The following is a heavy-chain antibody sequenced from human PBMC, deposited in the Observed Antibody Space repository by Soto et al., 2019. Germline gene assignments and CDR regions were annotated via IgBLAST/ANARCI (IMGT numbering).Heavy chain of an antibody. V-gene: IGHV4-39*07. CDR3: ARRGGGDYLFDS. CDR1: GDSISTSNYY. Sequence: QLQLQESGPGLVKPSETLSLTCSVSGDSISTSNYYWGWIRQPPGKGLEWIGHIFYGGGTYYNPSLKSRVSLSVDTSKSQFSLKLTSITAADTAIYFCARRGGGDYLFDSWGQGILVTVSS. D-gene: IGHD4-17*01. CDR2: IFYGGGT. J-gene: IGHJ4*02.